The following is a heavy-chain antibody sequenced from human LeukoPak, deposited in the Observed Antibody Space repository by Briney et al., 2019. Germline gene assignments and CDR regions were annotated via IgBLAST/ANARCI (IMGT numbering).Heavy chain of an antibody. V-gene: IGHV1-18*01. CDR3: ARDYGYGVTVMISDDY. J-gene: IGHJ4*02. CDR2: ISGYNGNT. Sequence: ASVKVSCKASGYTFNRYGIPWVRQAPGQGLEWMGWISGYNGNTNYAQKLQGRVTMTTDTSTSTAYMELRSLRSDDTAMYYCARDYGYGVTVMISDDYWGQGTLVTVSS. D-gene: IGHD5-12*01. CDR1: GYTFNRYG.